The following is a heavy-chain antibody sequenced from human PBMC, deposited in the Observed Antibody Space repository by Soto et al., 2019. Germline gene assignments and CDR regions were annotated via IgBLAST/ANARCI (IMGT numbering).Heavy chain of an antibody. D-gene: IGHD6-6*01. V-gene: IGHV4-59*01. CDR2: IYYGGST. Sequence: SETLSLTCTVSGGSISSYYRSWIRQPPGKGLEWIGCIYYGGSTDYNPSLKSRVTISVDTSKSQFSLKLSSVTAAETAACYCWRDIGSSENFDFWGQGTLLTV. J-gene: IGHJ4*02. CDR3: WRDIGSSENFDF. CDR1: GGSISSYY.